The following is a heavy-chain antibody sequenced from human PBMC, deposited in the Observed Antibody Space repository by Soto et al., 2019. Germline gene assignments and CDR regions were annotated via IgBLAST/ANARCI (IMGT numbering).Heavy chain of an antibody. CDR3: ARDPGGDTAMVSYYYYYGMDV. J-gene: IGHJ6*02. Sequence: PSETLSLTCAVSGGSISSSNWWSWVRQPPGKGLEWIGEIYHSGSTNYNPSLKSRVTISVDKSKNQFSLKLSSVTAADTAVYYCARDPGGDTAMVSYYYYYGMDVWGQGTTVTVS. CDR2: IYHSGST. V-gene: IGHV4-4*02. CDR1: GGSISSSNW. D-gene: IGHD5-18*01.